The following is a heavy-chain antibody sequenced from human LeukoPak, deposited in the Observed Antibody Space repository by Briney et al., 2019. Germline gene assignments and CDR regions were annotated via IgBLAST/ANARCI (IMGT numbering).Heavy chain of an antibody. V-gene: IGHV3-64*01. D-gene: IGHD4-23*01. CDR2: ISSSGDST. CDR3: ASSFGSNKNPFDY. Sequence: GGSLRLSCAASRFTFSNYAMHWVRQAPGKGLEYVSAISSSGDSTYYANSVRGRFTISRDNSKNTLYLQMGSLRPEDTAAYFCASSFGSNKNPFDYWGQGTLVTVSS. J-gene: IGHJ4*02. CDR1: RFTFSNYA.